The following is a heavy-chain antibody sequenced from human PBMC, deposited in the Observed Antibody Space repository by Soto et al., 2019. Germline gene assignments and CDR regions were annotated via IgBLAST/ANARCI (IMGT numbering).Heavy chain of an antibody. CDR3: ARGWSHFDY. V-gene: IGHV3-7*03. CDR1: GLIFSSYW. CDR2: IKQDGSEK. J-gene: IGHJ4*02. Sequence: GGSLRLSCAASGLIFSSYWMTWVRQAPGKGLEWVANIKQDGSEKYYVDSVKGRFTISRDNAKSSLYLQVNSLRAEDTAVYYCARGWSHFDYWGQGILVTISS.